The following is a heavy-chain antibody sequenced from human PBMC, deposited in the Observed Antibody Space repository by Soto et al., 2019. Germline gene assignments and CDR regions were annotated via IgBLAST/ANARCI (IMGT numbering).Heavy chain of an antibody. CDR2: ISGSGGST. CDR3: AKSIQDSDFWSGYY. Sequence: GGSLKLSCAASGFTFSSYAMSWVRQAPGKGLEWVSAISGSGGSTYYADSVKGRFTISRDNSKNTLYLQMNSLRAEDTAVYYCAKSIQDSDFWSGYYWGQGTLLTVSS. D-gene: IGHD3-3*01. V-gene: IGHV3-23*01. J-gene: IGHJ4*02. CDR1: GFTFSSYA.